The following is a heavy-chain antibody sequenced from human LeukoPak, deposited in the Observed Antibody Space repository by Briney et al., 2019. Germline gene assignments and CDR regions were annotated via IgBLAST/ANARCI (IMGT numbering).Heavy chain of an antibody. V-gene: IGHV6-1*01. Sequence: SQTLSLTCAISGDSFSSNSAAWNWIRQSPSRGLEWLGRTYYRSKWYNDYAVSVKSRITINPDTSKNQFSLQLNSVTPEDTAVYYCARDLSYCGGDCYSAFDYWGQGTLVTVSS. J-gene: IGHJ4*02. CDR1: GDSFSSNSAA. D-gene: IGHD2-21*02. CDR2: TYYRSKWYN. CDR3: ARDLSYCGGDCYSAFDY.